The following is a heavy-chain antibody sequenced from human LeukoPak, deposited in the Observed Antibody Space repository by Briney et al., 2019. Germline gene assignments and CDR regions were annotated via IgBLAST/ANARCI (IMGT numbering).Heavy chain of an antibody. CDR2: INHSGTT. J-gene: IGHJ4*02. D-gene: IGHD6-13*01. Sequence: SETLSLTCAVYGGSFSVYFWTWIRQAPGKGLEWIGEINHSGTTNYNPSLKSRVTISVDKSKNQFSLELSSVTAADTDVYYCARKIEEQQLVNFDYWGQGTLVTVSS. V-gene: IGHV4-34*01. CDR3: ARKIEEQQLVNFDY. CDR1: GGSFSVYF.